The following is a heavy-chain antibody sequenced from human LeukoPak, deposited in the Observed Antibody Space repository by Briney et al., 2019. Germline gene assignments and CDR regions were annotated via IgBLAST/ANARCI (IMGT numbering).Heavy chain of an antibody. CDR1: GGTFSTYA. V-gene: IGHV1-69*05. CDR2: IIPIFCTA. J-gene: IGHJ5*02. Sequence: PVKVSCTASGGTFSTYAISWGRQAPGQERECMGGIIPIFCTANYAQKLQGRVTITTDESTSTAYMELSSLRSEDTPVYYCARDQARSARGYWFAPWGQGTLVTVSS. CDR3: ARDQARSARGYWFAP.